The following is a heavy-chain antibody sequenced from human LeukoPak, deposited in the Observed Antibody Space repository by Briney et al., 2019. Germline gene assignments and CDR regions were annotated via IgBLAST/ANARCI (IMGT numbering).Heavy chain of an antibody. CDR1: GFTFSSYG. CDR3: AKEEKDYYDSSGYYQDY. D-gene: IGHD3-22*01. J-gene: IGHJ4*02. CDR2: ISGSGGST. Sequence: GGSLRLSCAASGFTFSSYGMSWVRQAPGKGLEWVSAISGSGGSTYYADSVKGRFTISRDNSKNTLYLQMNSLRAEDTAVYYCAKEEKDYYDSSGYYQDYWGQGTLVTVSS. V-gene: IGHV3-23*01.